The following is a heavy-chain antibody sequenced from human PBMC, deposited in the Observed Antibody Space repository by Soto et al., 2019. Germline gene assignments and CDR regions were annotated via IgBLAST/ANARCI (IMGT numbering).Heavy chain of an antibody. D-gene: IGHD3-10*01. CDR3: VRGSYGSGSYGGMDV. J-gene: IGHJ6*02. CDR1: GDSVSRNSPA. CDR2: TYYRSEWYN. Sequence: QVQLQQSGPGLVKPSQTLSLTCATSGDSVSRNSPAWTWIRRPASRGLDCLGSTYYRSEWYNDYAATVKRDVSIILVTSKNQVSRQVNSVSPQDTAVYYCVRGSYGSGSYGGMDVWGQGTTVTVSS. V-gene: IGHV6-1*01.